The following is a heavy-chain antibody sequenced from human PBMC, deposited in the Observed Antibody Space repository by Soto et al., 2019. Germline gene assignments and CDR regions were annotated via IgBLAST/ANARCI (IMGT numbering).Heavy chain of an antibody. CDR3: ARQVRGPFGIVVVRFCYYYYMDV. CDR1: GGSISSSSYY. J-gene: IGHJ6*03. V-gene: IGHV4-39*01. Sequence: QLQLQESGPGLVKPSETLSLTCTVSGGSISSSSYYWGWIRQPPGKRLEWIGSIYYSGSTYYNPSLEGLVNNSEDTSKNQFALQLSSVPAADTAVYYCARQVRGPFGIVVVRFCYYYYMDVWGKGTTVTVSS. D-gene: IGHD3-22*01. CDR2: IYYSGST.